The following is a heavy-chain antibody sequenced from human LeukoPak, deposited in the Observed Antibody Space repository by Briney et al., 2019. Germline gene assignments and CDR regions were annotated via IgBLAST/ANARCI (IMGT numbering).Heavy chain of an antibody. CDR1: GGSFSGYY. Sequence: PSETLSLTCAVYGGSFSGYYWSWIRQPPGKGLEWIGEINHSGSTNYNPSLKSRVTISVDTSKNQFSLKLSSVTAADTAVYYCARRARAGVRSTSCYGCFDYWGQGTLVTVSS. V-gene: IGHV4-34*01. D-gene: IGHD2-2*01. CDR3: ARRARAGVRSTSCYGCFDY. J-gene: IGHJ4*02. CDR2: INHSGST.